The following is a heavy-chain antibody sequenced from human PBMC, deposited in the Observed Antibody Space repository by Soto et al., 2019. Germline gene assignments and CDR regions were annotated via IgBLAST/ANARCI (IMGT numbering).Heavy chain of an antibody. V-gene: IGHV3-72*01. Sequence: EVQLVESGGGLVQPGGSLRLSCAASGFTFSAHYMDWVRQAPGKGLEWVGRIKNKANSYTTEYAASVAGRFTISREDSQNSLYLQMTSLKTEDTALYYCARVSLVGLSGGMYFDYWGQGSQVAVSS. D-gene: IGHD1-26*01. CDR3: ARVSLVGLSGGMYFDY. J-gene: IGHJ4*02. CDR2: IKNKANSYTT. CDR1: GFTFSAHY.